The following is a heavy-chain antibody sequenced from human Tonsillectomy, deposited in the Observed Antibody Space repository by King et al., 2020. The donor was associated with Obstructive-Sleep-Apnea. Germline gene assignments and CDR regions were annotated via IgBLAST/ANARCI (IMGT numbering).Heavy chain of an antibody. J-gene: IGHJ4*02. CDR3: ARWEEYSSSIDY. Sequence: QVQLQQWGAGLLKPSETLSLICAVYGGSFSGYYWSWIRQPPGKGLEWIGEINHSGSTNYNPSLKSRLTISVDTSKNQFSLNLSSVTAADGAVYYCARWEEYSSSIDYWGQGILVTVSS. D-gene: IGHD6-6*01. CDR1: GGSFSGYY. CDR2: INHSGST. V-gene: IGHV4-34*01.